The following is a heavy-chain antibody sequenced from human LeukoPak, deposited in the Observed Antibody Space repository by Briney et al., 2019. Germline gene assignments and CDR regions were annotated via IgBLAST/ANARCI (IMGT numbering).Heavy chain of an antibody. V-gene: IGHV3-48*01. CDR1: GFTFSNYN. D-gene: IGHD4-17*01. Sequence: GGSLRLSCAASGFTFSNYNMNWVRQAPGKGLEWVSYISSSSSTIYYADSVKGRFTISRDNAKNSLYLQMNSLRAEDTAVYYCARDRSYGDYPTPLDYWGQGTLVTVSS. CDR2: ISSSSSTI. CDR3: ARDRSYGDYPTPLDY. J-gene: IGHJ4*02.